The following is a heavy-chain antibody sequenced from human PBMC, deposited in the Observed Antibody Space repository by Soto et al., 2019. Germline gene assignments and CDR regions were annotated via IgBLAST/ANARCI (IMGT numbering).Heavy chain of an antibody. J-gene: IGHJ4*02. D-gene: IGHD3-22*01. CDR1: GFTFSSYA. V-gene: IGHV3-48*02. CDR2: ISSSSSTI. Sequence: VQLVESGGGVVQPGRSLRLSCAASGFTFSSYAMHWVRQAPGKGLEWVAFISSSSSTIYYADSVKGRFTISRDNAKNSLSLQMNSLRDEDTAVYSCTRDRPSYYDSSGYYYYFDYWGQGTLVTVSS. CDR3: TRDRPSYYDSSGYYYYFDY.